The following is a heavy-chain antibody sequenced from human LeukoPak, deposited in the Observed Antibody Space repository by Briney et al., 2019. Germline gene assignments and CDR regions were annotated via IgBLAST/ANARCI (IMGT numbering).Heavy chain of an antibody. J-gene: IGHJ4*02. CDR1: GFSVSANY. CDR2: IYSGCST. D-gene: IGHD4-17*01. V-gene: IGHV3-53*05. CDR3: ARASLTVTPLFDY. Sequence: PGGSLRLSCAGYGFSVSANYLSWVRPAPGEGLEWVSVIYSGCSTYYADSVKGRFTISRDNSKNTLYLQMNSLRSEDTAVFYCARASLTVTPLFDYWGQGTLVTVSS.